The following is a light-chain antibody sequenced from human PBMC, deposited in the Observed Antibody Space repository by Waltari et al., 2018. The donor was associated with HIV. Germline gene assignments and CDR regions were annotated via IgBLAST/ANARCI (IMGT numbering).Light chain of an antibody. CDR2: GAS. V-gene: IGKV3-15*01. J-gene: IGKJ1*01. CDR1: QSFSSN. Sequence: EIVMTQSPAPLSVSPGERATLSCRASQSFSSNLAWYQQKPGQAPKVLIYGASTRATGIPARFSGSGSGTEFTLTISSLQSEDFAVYYCQQYYSWPLTFGQGTKVEIK. CDR3: QQYYSWPLT.